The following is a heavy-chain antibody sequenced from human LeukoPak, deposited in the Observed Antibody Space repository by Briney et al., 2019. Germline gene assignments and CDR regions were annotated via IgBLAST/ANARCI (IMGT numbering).Heavy chain of an antibody. CDR1: GDSISSYY. CDR2: IFTSGST. CDR3: ARGALPAAMEWWFDP. J-gene: IGHJ5*02. Sequence: PSETLSLTCTVSGDSISSYYWSWIRQPAGKGLEWIGRIFTSGSTNCNPSLKSRVTMSVDTSKNQFSLKLSSVTASDTAVYYCARGALPAAMEWWFDPWGQGTLVTVSS. V-gene: IGHV4-4*07. D-gene: IGHD2-2*01.